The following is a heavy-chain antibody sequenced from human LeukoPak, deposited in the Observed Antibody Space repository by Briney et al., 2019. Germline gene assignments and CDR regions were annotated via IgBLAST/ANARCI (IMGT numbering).Heavy chain of an antibody. D-gene: IGHD4-17*01. V-gene: IGHV1-2*02. CDR3: AREATVTTKRAFDI. CDR2: INPNSGGT. CDR1: GYTFTGYY. J-gene: IGHJ3*02. Sequence: ASVKVSCKASGYTFTGYYMYWVRQAPGQGLEWMGWINPNSGGTNYAQKFQGRVTMTRDTSISTAYMELSRLRSDDTAVYYCAREATVTTKRAFDIWGQGTMVTVPS.